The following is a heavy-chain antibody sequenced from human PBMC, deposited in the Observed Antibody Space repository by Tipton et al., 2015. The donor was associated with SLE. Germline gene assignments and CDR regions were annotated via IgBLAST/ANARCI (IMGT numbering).Heavy chain of an antibody. CDR3: ARGQGFPHPAGGTVYYYGMDV. J-gene: IGHJ6*04. V-gene: IGHV4-34*01. CDR2: INHSGST. D-gene: IGHD6-13*01. CDR1: GGSFSGYY. Sequence: TLSLTCAVYGGSFSGYYWSWIRQPPGKGLEWIGEINHSGSTNYNPSLKSRVTISVDTSKNQFSLKLSSVTAADTAVYYCARGQGFPHPAGGTVYYYGMDVCGEVSTVTVSS.